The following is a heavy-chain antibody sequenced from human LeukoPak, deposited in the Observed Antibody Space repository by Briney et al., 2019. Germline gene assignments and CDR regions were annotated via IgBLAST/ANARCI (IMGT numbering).Heavy chain of an antibody. D-gene: IGHD2-21*01. Sequence: PGGSLRPSCAASGSSFSRYWMHWVRQAPGKGLVWVSRINEDGSFTSYADSVKGRFTVSRDNAKNTLYLQRNSLRAEDTAVYYRARELVMVNTPGDDFDYWGRGTLVTVSS. V-gene: IGHV3-74*01. CDR1: GSSFSRYW. CDR3: ARELVMVNTPGDDFDY. J-gene: IGHJ4*02. CDR2: INEDGSFT.